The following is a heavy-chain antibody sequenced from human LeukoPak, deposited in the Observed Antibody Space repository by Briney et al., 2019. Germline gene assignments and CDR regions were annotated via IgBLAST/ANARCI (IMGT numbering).Heavy chain of an antibody. CDR2: IYYSGST. CDR1: GGSISSYY. V-gene: IGHV4-59*01. J-gene: IGHJ5*02. Sequence: SETLSLTCTASGGSISSYYWSWIRQPPGKGLEWIGYIYYSGSTNYNPSLKSRVTISVDTSKNQFSLKLSSVTAADTAVYYCARDGHSRNNWFDPWGQGTLVTVSS. CDR3: ARDGHSRNNWFDP.